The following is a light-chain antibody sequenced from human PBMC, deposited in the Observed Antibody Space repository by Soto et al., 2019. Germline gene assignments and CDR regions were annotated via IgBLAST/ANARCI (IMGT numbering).Light chain of an antibody. CDR1: QSISTY. V-gene: IGKV3-11*01. CDR3: QHHYSWARD. CDR2: DAS. J-gene: IGKJ2*01. Sequence: EIVLTQSPATLSLSAGERATLTCRASQSISTYLAWYQQIPGKAPKLLIYDASTISTGVPAWFSGSGSWTEYTITISSLAHHEFAVYYYQHHYSWARDFGQGTKLEIK.